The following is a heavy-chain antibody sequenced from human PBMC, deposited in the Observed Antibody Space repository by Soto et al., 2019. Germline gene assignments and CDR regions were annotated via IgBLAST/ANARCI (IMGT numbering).Heavy chain of an antibody. V-gene: IGHV3-48*02. J-gene: IGHJ3*02. CDR1: GFTFSSYS. D-gene: IGHD3-22*01. CDR2: ISSSSSTI. Sequence: GGSLRLSCAASGFTFSSYSMNWVRQAPGKGLEWVSYISSSSSTIYYADSVKGRFTISRDNAKNSLYLQMNSLRDEDTAVYYCARDIQVWGYYDSSDTQGDAFDIWGQGTMVTVSS. CDR3: ARDIQVWGYYDSSDTQGDAFDI.